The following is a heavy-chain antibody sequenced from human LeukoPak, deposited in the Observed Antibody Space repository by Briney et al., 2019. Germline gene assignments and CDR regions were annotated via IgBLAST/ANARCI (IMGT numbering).Heavy chain of an antibody. CDR3: ARADDILTGYYDPGAFDI. CDR2: IYYSGST. D-gene: IGHD3-9*01. Sequence: TSETLSLTCTVSGGSISSYYWSWIRQPPGKGLEWTGYIYYSGSTNYNPSLKSRVTISVDTSKNQFSLKLSSVTAADTAVYYCARADDILTGYYDPGAFDIWGQGTMVTVSS. J-gene: IGHJ3*02. CDR1: GGSISSYY. V-gene: IGHV4-59*01.